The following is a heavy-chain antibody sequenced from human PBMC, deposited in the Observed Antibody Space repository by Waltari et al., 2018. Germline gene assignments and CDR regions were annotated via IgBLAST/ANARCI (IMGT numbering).Heavy chain of an antibody. D-gene: IGHD6-19*01. Sequence: EVHLLESGGGLVQPRGSLRLSCEASGFTFSSFAMGWVRQAPGKGLEWLAGISGDCDNRNYAAFVKGRITISRDNSKNTLFLEMIDLRAEDTAVYYCAKHDFSSGWSFDYWGQGTLVTVSS. V-gene: IGHV3-23*01. CDR3: AKHDFSSGWSFDY. J-gene: IGHJ4*02. CDR1: GFTFSSFA. CDR2: ISGDCDNR.